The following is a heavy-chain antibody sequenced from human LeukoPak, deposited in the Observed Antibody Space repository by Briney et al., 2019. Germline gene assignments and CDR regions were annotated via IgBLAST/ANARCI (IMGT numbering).Heavy chain of an antibody. D-gene: IGHD5-12*01. CDR2: FDPEDGET. V-gene: IGHV1-24*01. CDR1: GYTLTELS. Sequence: ASVKVSCKVSGYTLTELSMHWVRQAPGKGLAWMGGFDPEDGETIYAQKFQGRVTMTEDTSTDTAYMELSSLRSEDTAVYYCATNVDIVAAYYFDYWGQGTLVTVSS. CDR3: ATNVDIVAAYYFDY. J-gene: IGHJ4*02.